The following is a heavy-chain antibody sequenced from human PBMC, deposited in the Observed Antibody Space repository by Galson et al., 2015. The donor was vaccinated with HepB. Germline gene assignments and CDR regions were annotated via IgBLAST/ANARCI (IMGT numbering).Heavy chain of an antibody. D-gene: IGHD3-16*01. CDR3: AKEGSWFGGDWFDP. V-gene: IGHV3-23*01. J-gene: IGHJ5*02. CDR1: GFIFRHHA. CDR2: INGRGSTR. Sequence: SLRLSCAGSGFIFRHHAMAWIRQAPGKGLEWVSGINGRGSTRSYSDAVKGRFSISRDNSKDTVFLQMDNLRAEDTAAYYCAKEGSWFGGDWFDPWGQGALVTVS.